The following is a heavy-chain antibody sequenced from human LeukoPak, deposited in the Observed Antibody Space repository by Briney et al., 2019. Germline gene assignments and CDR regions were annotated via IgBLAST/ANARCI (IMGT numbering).Heavy chain of an antibody. J-gene: IGHJ4*02. V-gene: IGHV4-59*08. CDR1: GGSISSYY. D-gene: IGHD4-17*01. Sequence: SETLSLTCTVSGGSISSYYWSWIRQPPGKGLEWIGYIYYSGSTNHNPSLKSRVTISVDTSKNQFSLKLSSVTAADTAVYYCAATVTRGYFDYWGQGTLVTVSS. CDR3: AATVTRGYFDY. CDR2: IYYSGST.